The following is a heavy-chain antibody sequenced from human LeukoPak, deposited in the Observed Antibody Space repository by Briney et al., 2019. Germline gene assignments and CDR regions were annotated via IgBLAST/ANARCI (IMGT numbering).Heavy chain of an antibody. CDR3: ARGRLLWFGELYRTPFDY. Sequence: GASVKVSCKASGYTFTSYGISWVRQAPGQGLEWMGWISAYNGNTNYAQKLQGRVTMTTDTSTSTAYMELRSLRSDDTAVYYCARGRLLWFGELYRTPFDYWGQGTLVTVSS. J-gene: IGHJ4*02. CDR1: GYTFTSYG. CDR2: ISAYNGNT. D-gene: IGHD3-10*01. V-gene: IGHV1-18*01.